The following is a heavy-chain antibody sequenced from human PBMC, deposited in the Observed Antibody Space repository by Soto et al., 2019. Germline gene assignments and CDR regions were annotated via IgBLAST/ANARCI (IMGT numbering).Heavy chain of an antibody. CDR3: GYDSSGYCLDY. J-gene: IGHJ4*02. CDR1: GGTFSSYA. V-gene: IGHV1-69*13. Sequence: SVKVSCKASGGTFSSYAISWVRQAPGQGLEWVGGIIPIFGTANYAQKFQGRVTITADESTSTAYMELSSLRSEDTAVYYCGYDSSGYCLDYWGQGTLVTVSS. CDR2: IIPIFGTA. D-gene: IGHD3-22*01.